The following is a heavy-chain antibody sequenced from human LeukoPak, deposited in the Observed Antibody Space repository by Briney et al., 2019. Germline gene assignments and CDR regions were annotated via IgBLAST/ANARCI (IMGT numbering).Heavy chain of an antibody. Sequence: PSETLSLTCTVSGGSISSSYYWGWIRQPPGKGLEWIGSMYYSGSTYYNPSLKSRVTISVDTSKNQFSPKLSSVTAADTAVYYCARQYYYNRAIYSKLDYWGQGTLVTVSS. D-gene: IGHD3-22*01. CDR3: ARQYYYNRAIYSKLDY. J-gene: IGHJ4*02. CDR2: MYYSGST. V-gene: IGHV4-39*01. CDR1: GGSISSSYY.